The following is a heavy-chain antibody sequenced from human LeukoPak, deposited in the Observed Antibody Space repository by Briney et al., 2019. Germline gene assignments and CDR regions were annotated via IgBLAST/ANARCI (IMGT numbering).Heavy chain of an antibody. CDR3: ARAISQWRYSSSFAFDI. D-gene: IGHD6-6*01. J-gene: IGHJ3*02. CDR2: IKQDGSEK. CDR1: GFTFSSYW. Sequence: PGGSLRLSCAASGFTFSSYWMSWVRQAPGKGLEWVANIKQDGSEKYYVDSVKGRFTISRDNAKNSLYLQMNSLRAEDTAVYYCARAISQWRYSSSFAFDIWGQGTMVTVSS. V-gene: IGHV3-7*01.